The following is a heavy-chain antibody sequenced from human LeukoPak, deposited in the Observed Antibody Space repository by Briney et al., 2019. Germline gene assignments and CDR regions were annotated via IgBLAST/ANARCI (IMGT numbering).Heavy chain of an antibody. CDR3: ARVRPDSGGSCYSDY. CDR2: IYYSGST. J-gene: IGHJ4*02. D-gene: IGHD2-15*01. V-gene: IGHV4-39*07. Sequence: PSETLSLTCTVSGGSISSSSYYWGWLRQPPGKGLEGIGSIYYSGSTNYNPSRKSPVTISLDTSKNQFSLKLSSVTAADTAVYYCARVRPDSGGSCYSDYWGQGTLVTVSS. CDR1: GGSISSSSYY.